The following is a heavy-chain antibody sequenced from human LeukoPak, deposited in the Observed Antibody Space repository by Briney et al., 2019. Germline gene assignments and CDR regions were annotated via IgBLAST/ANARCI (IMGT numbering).Heavy chain of an antibody. Sequence: GASVKVSCKASGYTFTSYYMHWVRQAPGQGLEWMGIINPSGGSTNYAQKFQGRVTITADKSTSAAYMELSSLRSEDTAVYYCARDGIAVAPPPGDAFDIWGQGTMVTVSS. CDR3: ARDGIAVAPPPGDAFDI. CDR2: INPSGGST. V-gene: IGHV1-46*01. CDR1: GYTFTSYY. D-gene: IGHD6-19*01. J-gene: IGHJ3*02.